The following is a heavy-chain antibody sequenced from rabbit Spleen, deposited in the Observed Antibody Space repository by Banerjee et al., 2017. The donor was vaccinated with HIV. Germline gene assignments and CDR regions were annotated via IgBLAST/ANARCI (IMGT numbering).Heavy chain of an antibody. CDR1: GIDFSSGYD. CDR3: ARDLPEIVGWNFGF. J-gene: IGHJ3*01. D-gene: IGHD1-1*01. CDR2: IDGRFGST. V-gene: IGHV1S40*01. Sequence: QSLEESGGDLVKPGASLTLTCTASGIDFSSGYDAYWVRQAPGKGLEWIASIDGRFGSTYYASWAKGRFIMSRTSSTKVTLQMTSLTAADTATYFCARDLPEIVGWNFGFWGQGTLVTVS.